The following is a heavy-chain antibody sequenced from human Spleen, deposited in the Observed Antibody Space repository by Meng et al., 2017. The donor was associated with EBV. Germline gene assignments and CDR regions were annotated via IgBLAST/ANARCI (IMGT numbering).Heavy chain of an antibody. J-gene: IGHJ4*02. CDR3: ARQQPSDYYDTGLYFTS. CDR1: GGSTRSTDW. Sequence: QVQLQESCPGLVKLSGXLSRTCAGSGGSTRSTDWWSWIRQPPGKGLEWIGQIYHSGSTDYNPSLKSRVTISVDKSKNQFSLKLSSVTAADTAVYYCARQQPSDYYDTGLYFTSWGQGTLVTVSS. D-gene: IGHD3-22*01. V-gene: IGHV4-4*02. CDR2: IYHSGST.